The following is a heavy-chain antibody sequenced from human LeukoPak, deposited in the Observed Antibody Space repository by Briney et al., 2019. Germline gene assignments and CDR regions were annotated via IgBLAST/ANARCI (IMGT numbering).Heavy chain of an antibody. J-gene: IGHJ4*02. Sequence: GGSLRLSCAASGFTFSSYAMHWVRQAPGKGLEWVAVISYDGSNKYYADSVKGRFTISRDNSKNTLYLQMNSLRAEDTAVYYCARDYFWSGYGAFDLWGQGTLVTVSS. CDR3: ARDYFWSGYGAFDL. CDR1: GFTFSSYA. CDR2: ISYDGSNK. V-gene: IGHV3-30-3*01. D-gene: IGHD3-3*01.